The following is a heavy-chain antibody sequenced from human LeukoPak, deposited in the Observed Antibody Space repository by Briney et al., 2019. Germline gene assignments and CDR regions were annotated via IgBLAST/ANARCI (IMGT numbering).Heavy chain of an antibody. V-gene: IGHV3-23*01. CDR2: ISGSGGST. J-gene: IGHJ4*02. CDR1: GFAFRNAW. D-gene: IGHD4-17*01. Sequence: GGSLRLSCAATGFAFRNAWMSWVPQAPGKGLEWVSAISGSGGSTYYADSVKGRFTISRDNSKNTLYLQMNSLRAEDTAVYYCAKGRYGDRYYFDYWGQGTLVTVSS. CDR3: AKGRYGDRYYFDY.